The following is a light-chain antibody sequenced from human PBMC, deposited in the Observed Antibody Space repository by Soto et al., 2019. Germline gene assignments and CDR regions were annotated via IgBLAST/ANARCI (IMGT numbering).Light chain of an antibody. J-gene: IGKJ4*01. Sequence: EIGMTQSPATLSVSPGERATLFCRASQNINNNLAWYQQKPGQAPRLLIYGAYTRATGIPATFSGSGSGTEFTLTISSLQSQAFAVYYCQQYNSWPPLTFAGGTKVDI. V-gene: IGKV3-15*01. CDR3: QQYNSWPPLT. CDR2: GAY. CDR1: QNINNN.